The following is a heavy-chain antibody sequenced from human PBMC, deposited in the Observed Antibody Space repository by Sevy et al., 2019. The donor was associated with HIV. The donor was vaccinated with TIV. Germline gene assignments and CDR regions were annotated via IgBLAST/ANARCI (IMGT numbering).Heavy chain of an antibody. CDR2: IRPIFGTV. D-gene: IGHD2-21*02. CDR3: ATRGDCGGDCSFYYFDY. Sequence: ASVKVSCKASGGTFSTFLISWVRQAPGQGLEWMGGIRPIFGTVDYAQKFQARVTFTADESTSTAYMELSSLRPDDTAVYYCATRGDCGGDCSFYYFDYWGQGSLVTVSS. CDR1: GGTFSTFL. V-gene: IGHV1-69*13. J-gene: IGHJ4*02.